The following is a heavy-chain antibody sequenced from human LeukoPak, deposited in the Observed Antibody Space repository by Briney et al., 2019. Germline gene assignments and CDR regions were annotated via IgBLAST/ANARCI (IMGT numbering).Heavy chain of an antibody. D-gene: IGHD2-2*01. CDR3: ARVRGYCSSTSCYGQFDP. CDR2: IYYSGST. CDR1: GGSISSYY. Sequence: SETLSLTCTVSGGSISSYYWSWIRQPPGKGLEWIGDIYYSGSTNYNPSLKSRVTISVDTSKNQFSLKLSSVTAADTAVYYCARVRGYCSSTSCYGQFDPWGQGTLVTVSS. J-gene: IGHJ5*02. V-gene: IGHV4-59*01.